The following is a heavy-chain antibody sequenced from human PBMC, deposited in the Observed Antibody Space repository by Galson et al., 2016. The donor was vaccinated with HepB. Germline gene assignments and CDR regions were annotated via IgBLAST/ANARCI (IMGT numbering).Heavy chain of an antibody. V-gene: IGHV5-10-1*01. CDR1: AYSFASYW. CDR2: IDPSDSET. D-gene: IGHD2-15*01. Sequence: QSGAEVKKPGESLTISCKGSAYSFASYWTSWVRQMPGKGLEWMGRIDPSDSETNYSPSFQGHVTISADKSISTAYLQWSSLKASDTAMYYCARRSGVAATDYYYYYMDVWGKGTTVTVSS. J-gene: IGHJ6*03. CDR3: ARRSGVAATDYYYYYMDV.